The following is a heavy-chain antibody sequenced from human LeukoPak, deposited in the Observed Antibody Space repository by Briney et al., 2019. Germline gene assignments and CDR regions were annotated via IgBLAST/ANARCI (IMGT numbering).Heavy chain of an antibody. V-gene: IGHV3-30*03. CDR2: ISYDGSNK. Sequence: PGRSLRLSCAASGFTFSSYGMHWVRQAPGKGLEWVAVISYDGSNKYYADSVKGRFTISRDNSKNTLYLQMNSLRAEDTAVYYCARDAEFWSGYYIFDYWGQGTLVTVSS. J-gene: IGHJ4*02. CDR1: GFTFSSYG. D-gene: IGHD3-3*01. CDR3: ARDAEFWSGYYIFDY.